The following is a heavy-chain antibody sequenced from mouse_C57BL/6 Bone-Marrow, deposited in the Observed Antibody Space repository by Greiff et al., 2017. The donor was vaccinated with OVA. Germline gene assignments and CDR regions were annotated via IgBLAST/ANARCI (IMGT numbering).Heavy chain of an antibody. CDR3: ARKGGYWYFDV. CDR1: GFNIKNTY. J-gene: IGHJ1*03. CDR2: IYIGNGYT. V-gene: IGHV1-58*01. Sequence: VQLQQSVAELVRPGASVKLSCTASGFNIKNTYMHWVKQRPEQGLEWIGYIYIGNGYTEYNEKFKGKATLTSDTSSSTAYMQLSSLTSEDSAIYFCARKGGYWYFDVWGTGTTVTVSS.